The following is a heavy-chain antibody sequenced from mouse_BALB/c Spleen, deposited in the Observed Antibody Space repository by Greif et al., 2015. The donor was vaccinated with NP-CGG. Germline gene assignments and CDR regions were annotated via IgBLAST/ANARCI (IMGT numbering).Heavy chain of an antibody. D-gene: IGHD2-2*01. CDR3: ARGLPPPDY. CDR1: GYTFTSYR. Sequence: QVHVKQSGAELVKPGASVKLSCKASGYTFTSYRMHWVKQRPGQGLEWIGEINPSNGRTNYNEKFKSKATLTVDKSSSTAYMQLSSLTSEDSAVYYCARGLPPPDYWGQGTTLTVSS. V-gene: IGHV1S81*02. CDR2: INPSNGRT. J-gene: IGHJ2*01.